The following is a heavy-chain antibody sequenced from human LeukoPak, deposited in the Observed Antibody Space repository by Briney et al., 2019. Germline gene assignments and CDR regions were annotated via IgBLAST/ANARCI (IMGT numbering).Heavy chain of an antibody. V-gene: IGHV4-31*03. CDR2: IYHNGNT. CDR3: ARTYSSLGRFDP. Sequence: PSETLSLTCTVSGGSISSGGYYWSWIRQVPGKGLEWTGYIYHNGNTYYNPSLKGRLTISVDRSKNQFSLKLTSVTAADTAVYYCARTYSSLGRFDPWGQGSLVTVSS. CDR1: GGSISSGGYY. D-gene: IGHD6-6*01. J-gene: IGHJ5*02.